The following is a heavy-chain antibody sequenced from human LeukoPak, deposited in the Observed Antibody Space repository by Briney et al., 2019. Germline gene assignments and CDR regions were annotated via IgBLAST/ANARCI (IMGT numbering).Heavy chain of an antibody. Sequence: PGGSLRLSCAASGFTFSSYWMSWVRQAPGKGLEWVANIKQDGSEKYYVGSVKGRFTMSRDNAKNSLYLQMNSLRAEDTAVYYCARDLMGAAHYFQHWGQGTLVTVSS. V-gene: IGHV3-7*01. D-gene: IGHD2-15*01. CDR1: GFTFSSYW. CDR2: IKQDGSEK. J-gene: IGHJ1*01. CDR3: ARDLMGAAHYFQH.